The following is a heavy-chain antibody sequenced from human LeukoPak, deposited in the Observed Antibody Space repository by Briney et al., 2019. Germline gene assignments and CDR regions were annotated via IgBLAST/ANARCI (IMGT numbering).Heavy chain of an antibody. V-gene: IGHV1-69*06. J-gene: IGHJ6*03. Sequence: SVKVSCKASGGTFSSYAISWVRQAPGQGLEWMGGIIPIFGTANYAQKFQGRVTITADKSTSTAYMELSSLRSDDTAMYYCASSSDYYYMDVWGKGTAVTVSS. CDR3: ASSSDYYYMDV. CDR1: GGTFSSYA. CDR2: IIPIFGTA.